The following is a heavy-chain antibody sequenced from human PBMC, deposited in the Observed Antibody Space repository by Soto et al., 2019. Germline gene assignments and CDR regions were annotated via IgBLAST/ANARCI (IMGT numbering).Heavy chain of an antibody. CDR2: ISGSGGST. V-gene: IGHV3-23*01. Sequence: VSAISGSGGSTYYADSVKGRFTISRDNSKNTLYLQMNSLRAEDTAVYYCAKSGDVLRYFDWLPPPFYFDYWGQGTLVTVSS. J-gene: IGHJ4*02. D-gene: IGHD3-9*01. CDR3: AKSGDVLRYFDWLPPPFYFDY.